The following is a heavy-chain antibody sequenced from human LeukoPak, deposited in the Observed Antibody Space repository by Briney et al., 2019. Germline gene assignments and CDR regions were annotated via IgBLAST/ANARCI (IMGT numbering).Heavy chain of an antibody. D-gene: IGHD3-22*01. CDR2: IRGDGATI. J-gene: IGHJ4*02. V-gene: IGHV3-23*01. CDR3: ARDQFGDYFRGADY. Sequence: GGSLRLSSAASGFTFSSHAMTWVRQAPGRGLEWVSAIRGDGATIFYGDSVKGRITVSRDNSKNTLYLQMNSLRAEDTAVYYCARDQFGDYFRGADYWGQGTRVTVSS. CDR1: GFTFSSHA.